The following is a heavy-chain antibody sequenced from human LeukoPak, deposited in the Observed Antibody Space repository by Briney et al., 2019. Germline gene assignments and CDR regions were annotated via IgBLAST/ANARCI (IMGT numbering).Heavy chain of an antibody. V-gene: IGHV3-30*14. CDR3: ARLWYSSGWYDRPDY. D-gene: IGHD6-19*01. Sequence: GRSLRLSCAASGFTFSSYAMHWVRQAPGKGLEWVAVISYVGSNKYYADSVKGRFTISRDNSKNTLYLQMNSLRAEDTAVYYCARLWYSSGWYDRPDYWGQGTLVTVSS. CDR1: GFTFSSYA. J-gene: IGHJ4*02. CDR2: ISYVGSNK.